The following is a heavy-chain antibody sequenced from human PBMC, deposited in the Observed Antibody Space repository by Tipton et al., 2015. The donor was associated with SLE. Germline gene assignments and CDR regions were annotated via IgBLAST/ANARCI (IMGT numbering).Heavy chain of an antibody. D-gene: IGHD6-13*01. CDR3: ARVRQQLVREAFDI. V-gene: IGHV4-34*01. CDR1: GGPFSGYY. CDR2: INHSGST. Sequence: AGLVKPSETLSLTCAVYGGPFSGYYWSWIRQPPGKGLEWIGEINHSGSTNYNPSLKSRVTISVDTSKDQFSLKLSSVTAADTAVYYCARVRQQLVREAFDIWGQGTMVTVSS. J-gene: IGHJ3*02.